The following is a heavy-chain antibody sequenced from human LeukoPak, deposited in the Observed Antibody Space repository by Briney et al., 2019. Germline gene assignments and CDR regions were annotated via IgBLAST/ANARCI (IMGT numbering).Heavy chain of an antibody. V-gene: IGHV3-21*01. CDR1: GFTFSSYS. Sequence: TGGSLRLSCAASGFTFSSYSMNWVRQAPGKGLEWVSSISSSSSYIYYADSVKGRFTISGDNAKNSLYLQMNSLRAEDTAVYYCARVSIAAAGTSYWGQGTLVTVSS. CDR3: ARVSIAAAGTSY. D-gene: IGHD6-13*01. CDR2: ISSSSSYI. J-gene: IGHJ4*02.